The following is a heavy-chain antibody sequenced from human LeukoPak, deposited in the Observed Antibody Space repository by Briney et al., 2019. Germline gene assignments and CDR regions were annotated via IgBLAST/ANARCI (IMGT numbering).Heavy chain of an antibody. D-gene: IGHD1-1*01. V-gene: IGHV3-48*04. CDR2: ISSNSGTI. CDR1: GFTFSSYS. J-gene: IGHJ4*02. CDR3: AGGPGGNFDY. Sequence: GGSLRLSCAASGFTFSSYSMNWVRQAPGKGLEWVSYISSNSGTIYYADSVKGRFTISRDNAKNSLYLQMNSLRAEDTAVYYCAGGPGGNFDYWGQGTLVTVSS.